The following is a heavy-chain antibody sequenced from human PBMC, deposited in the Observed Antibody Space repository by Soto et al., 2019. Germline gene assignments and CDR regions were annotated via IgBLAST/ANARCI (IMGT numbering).Heavy chain of an antibody. CDR2: IIPILGIA. CDR1: GDTFSSYT. V-gene: IGHV1-69*04. Sequence: SVKVSCKASGDTFSSYTISWVRQAPGQGLEWMGRIIPILGIANYAQKFQGRVTITADKSTSTAYMELSSQRSEDTAVYYCARETIFGVVTPFDYWGQGTLGTVSS. D-gene: IGHD3-3*02. J-gene: IGHJ4*02. CDR3: ARETIFGVVTPFDY.